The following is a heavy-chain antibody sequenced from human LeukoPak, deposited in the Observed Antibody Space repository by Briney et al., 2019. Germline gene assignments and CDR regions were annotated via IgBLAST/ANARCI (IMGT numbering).Heavy chain of an antibody. CDR3: ARDAITMVRGVISP. D-gene: IGHD3-10*01. Sequence: PGGSLRLSCAASGFTFSSYSMNWVRQAPGKGLEWVSSISSSSSYIYYADSVKGRFTISRDSAKNSLYLQMNSLRAEDTAVYYCARDAITMVRGVISPWGQGTLVTVSS. V-gene: IGHV3-21*01. CDR2: ISSSSSYI. CDR1: GFTFSSYS. J-gene: IGHJ5*02.